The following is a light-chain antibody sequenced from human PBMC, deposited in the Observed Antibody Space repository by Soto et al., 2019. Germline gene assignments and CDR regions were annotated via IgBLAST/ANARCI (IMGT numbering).Light chain of an antibody. CDR3: SSYAGSKGV. CDR1: SSDVGGYNY. J-gene: IGLJ2*01. V-gene: IGLV2-8*01. CDR2: EVS. Sequence: QSVLTQPPSASGSPGQSVTISCTGTSSDVGGYNYVSWYQQHPGKAPTLMIYEVSKRPSGVPDRFSGSKSGNTASLTVSGLQAEDEADYYGSSYAGSKGVFGGGTKLTVL.